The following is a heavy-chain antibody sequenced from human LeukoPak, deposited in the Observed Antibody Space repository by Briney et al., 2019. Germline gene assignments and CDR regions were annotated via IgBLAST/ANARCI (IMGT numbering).Heavy chain of an antibody. D-gene: IGHD4-17*01. Sequence: GGSLRLSCAASGLTVSSKYMSWVRQAPGKGLEWVSVMYNNGNTHYADSVKGRFTISRDNAKNTLYLQMNSLRPEDTAGYYCARVGGDRVAYWGQGTLVTVSS. CDR2: MYNNGNT. V-gene: IGHV3-53*01. CDR3: ARVGGDRVAY. CDR1: GLTVSSKY. J-gene: IGHJ4*02.